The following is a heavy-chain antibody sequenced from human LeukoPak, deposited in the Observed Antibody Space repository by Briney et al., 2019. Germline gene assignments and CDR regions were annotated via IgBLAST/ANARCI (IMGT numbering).Heavy chain of an antibody. Sequence: ASVKVSCKASGYTFTNYGISWVRQAPGQGLEWMGWISGVNGDANYAQNLQGRVTMTTDTSTNTAYMELRSLRSDDTAVYYYARDWYYYDSSGHPDYWGQGTLVTVSS. CDR2: ISGVNGDA. D-gene: IGHD3-22*01. CDR3: ARDWYYYDSSGHPDY. CDR1: GYTFTNYG. V-gene: IGHV1-18*01. J-gene: IGHJ4*02.